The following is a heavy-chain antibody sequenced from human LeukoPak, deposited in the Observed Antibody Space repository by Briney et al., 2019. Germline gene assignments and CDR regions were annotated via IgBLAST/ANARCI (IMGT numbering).Heavy chain of an antibody. J-gene: IGHJ5*02. CDR1: GFTFSSYA. Sequence: GGSLRLSCVASGFTFSSYAMSWVRQAPGKGLEWVSAISGSGGSTYYADSVKGRFTISRDNSKNTLYLQMNSLRAEDTAVYYCAKYYYDSSGYPRFDPWGQGTLVTVSS. CDR3: AKYYYDSSGYPRFDP. D-gene: IGHD3-22*01. CDR2: ISGSGGST. V-gene: IGHV3-23*01.